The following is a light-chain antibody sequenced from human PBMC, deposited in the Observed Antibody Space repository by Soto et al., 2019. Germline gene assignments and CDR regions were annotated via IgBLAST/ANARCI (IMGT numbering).Light chain of an antibody. V-gene: IGLV2-23*01. J-gene: IGLJ7*01. CDR1: SSDVENYNL. Sequence: QSALTQPASVSGSPGQSITISCTGASSDVENYNLVSWYQQHPGKTPKVVIHEGNKRPSGVSNRFSGSKSGNTASLTISGLQAEDEADYYCCSYAGGSTVVFGGGTQLTVL. CDR3: CSYAGGSTVV. CDR2: EGN.